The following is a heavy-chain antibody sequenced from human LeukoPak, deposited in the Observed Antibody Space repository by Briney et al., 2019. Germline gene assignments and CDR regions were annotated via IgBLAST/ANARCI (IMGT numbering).Heavy chain of an antibody. D-gene: IGHD6-13*01. Sequence: GESLKISCKASGYSFTTYWIGWVRQMPGKGLEWMGIIYPGDSDTRYSPSFQGQVTISADKSFSTAYLQWSSLKASDTAMYYCARQGTASRFGYFDYWGQGTLVAVSS. CDR1: GYSFTTYW. V-gene: IGHV5-51*01. J-gene: IGHJ4*02. CDR3: ARQGTASRFGYFDY. CDR2: IYPGDSDT.